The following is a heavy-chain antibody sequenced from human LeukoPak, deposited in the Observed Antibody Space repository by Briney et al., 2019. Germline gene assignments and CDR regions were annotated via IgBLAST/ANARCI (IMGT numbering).Heavy chain of an antibody. Sequence: GGSLRLSCAASGFTFNNYAMSWVRQAPGKGLEWVSAISGSGGTYYADSVKGRFIISRDNSKNTLYLQMNSLRAEDTAIYYCAKHPSVGNFEFWGQGTLDTVSS. CDR1: GFTFNNYA. CDR3: AKHPSVGNFEF. V-gene: IGHV3-23*01. D-gene: IGHD4-23*01. J-gene: IGHJ4*02. CDR2: ISGSGGT.